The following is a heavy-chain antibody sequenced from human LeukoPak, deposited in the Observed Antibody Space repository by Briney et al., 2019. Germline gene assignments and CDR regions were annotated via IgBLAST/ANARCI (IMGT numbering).Heavy chain of an antibody. CDR3: AIYYYSSGYARW. D-gene: IGHD3-22*01. CDR1: GYRFTSYW. Sequence: NRGESLKISCKGSGYRFTSYWIGWVRPMPGKGLEWMGIIYPGDSDTRYSPSFRAQVTISADKAISTSYLQWSSLKASDTAMYYCAIYYYSSGYARWWGQGTLVTVSS. J-gene: IGHJ4*02. CDR2: IYPGDSDT. V-gene: IGHV5-51*01.